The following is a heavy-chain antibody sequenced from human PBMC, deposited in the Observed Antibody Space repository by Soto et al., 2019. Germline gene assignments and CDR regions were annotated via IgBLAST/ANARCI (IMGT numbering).Heavy chain of an antibody. V-gene: IGHV3-23*01. CDR3: AKVISADDFWSGYSGPLDY. D-gene: IGHD3-3*01. CDR2: ISGSGGST. J-gene: IGHJ4*02. Sequence: GGSLRLSCAASGFTFSSYAMSWVRQAPGKGLEWVSAISGSGGSTYYADSVKGRFTISRDDSKNTLYLQMNSLRAEDTAVYYCAKVISADDFWSGYSGPLDYWGQGTLVTVSS. CDR1: GFTFSSYA.